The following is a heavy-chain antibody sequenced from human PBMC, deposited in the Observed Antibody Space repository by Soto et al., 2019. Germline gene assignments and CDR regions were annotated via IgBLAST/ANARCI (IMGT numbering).Heavy chain of an antibody. J-gene: IGHJ4*02. CDR1: GFTFNNYA. V-gene: IGHV3-30-3*01. CDR3: ARGMITFGGY. Sequence: QVQLVESGGGVVQPGRSLRLSCAASGFTFNNYAMYWVRQAPGKGLEWMAVISDDGINTYYADSVKGRFTISRDNSKNKLYLQMNRLRPEDTAVYYCARGMITFGGYWGQGTLVTVSS. CDR2: ISDDGINT. D-gene: IGHD3-16*01.